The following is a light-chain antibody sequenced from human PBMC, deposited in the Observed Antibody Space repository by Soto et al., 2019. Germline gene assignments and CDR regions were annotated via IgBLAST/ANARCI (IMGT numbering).Light chain of an antibody. V-gene: IGLV2-8*01. CDR3: SSYAGSNNLVV. CDR1: SSDVGGYTY. CDR2: EVS. Sequence: QSALTEPPSASGSPGQSVTISCTGTSSDVGGYTYVSWYQQHPGKAPKLMIYEVSKQPSGVPDRFSGSKSGYTASLTVSGLQYEDEADYYCSSYAGSNNLVVFGGGTKVTFL. J-gene: IGLJ2*01.